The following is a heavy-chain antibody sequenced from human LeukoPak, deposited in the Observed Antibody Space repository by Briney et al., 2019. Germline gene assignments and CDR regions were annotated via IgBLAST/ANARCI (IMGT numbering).Heavy chain of an antibody. CDR2: IRFDGTNK. J-gene: IGHJ4*02. Sequence: PGGSLRLSCAASGFAFSSYGMHWVRQAPGKGLEWVTFIRFDGTNKYYADSVKGRFTISRDNAKNSLYLQMNSLRAEDTAVYYCARSETGYYDSFDYWGQGTLVTVSS. CDR3: ARSETGYYDSFDY. CDR1: GFAFSSYG. V-gene: IGHV3-30*02. D-gene: IGHD3-22*01.